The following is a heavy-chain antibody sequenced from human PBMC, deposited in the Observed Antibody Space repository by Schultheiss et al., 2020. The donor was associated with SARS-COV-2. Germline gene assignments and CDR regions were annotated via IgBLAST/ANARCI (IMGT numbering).Heavy chain of an antibody. D-gene: IGHD6-13*01. CDR1: GFTFTTYG. CDR2: ISHDGSNT. J-gene: IGHJ4*02. CDR3: ARGQQLAIPSFDY. V-gene: IGHV3-30*03. Sequence: GGSLRLSCSVSGFTFTTYGMHWVRQAPGRPLEWVALISHDGSNTYYPDSVKGRFTISRDNSKDTFYLQMTSLRAEDTAVYYCARGQQLAIPSFDYWGQGTLVTVSS.